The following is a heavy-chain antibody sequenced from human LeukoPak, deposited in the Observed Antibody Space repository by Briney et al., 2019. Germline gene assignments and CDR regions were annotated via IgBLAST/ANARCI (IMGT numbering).Heavy chain of an antibody. V-gene: IGHV3-7*03. J-gene: IGHJ4*02. Sequence: GGSLRLSCTGSGFSFSTYWMIWVRQAPGKGLEWVASIKQDGSEKYYVDSVKGRFTISRDNAKNSLYLRMNSLRAEDTAVYYCAREVLWFGELLALFGYWGQGTLVTVSS. CDR3: AREVLWFGELLALFGY. CDR1: GFSFSTYW. D-gene: IGHD3-10*01. CDR2: IKQDGSEK.